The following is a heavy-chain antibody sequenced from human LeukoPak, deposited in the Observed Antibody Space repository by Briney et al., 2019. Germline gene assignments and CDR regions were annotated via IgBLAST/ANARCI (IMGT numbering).Heavy chain of an antibody. V-gene: IGHV4-59*08. J-gene: IGHJ4*02. CDR3: ARTFDSGWTDY. CDR2: IYYTGTT. CDR1: GGSIHGYY. D-gene: IGHD6-19*01. Sequence: SETLSLTCTVSGGSIHGYYWSWIRQPPGKGLEGIGYIYYTGTTNYNPSLKSRVTISEETSKNQFSLKLNSVTAADTAVYYCARTFDSGWTDYWGQGTLVTVSS.